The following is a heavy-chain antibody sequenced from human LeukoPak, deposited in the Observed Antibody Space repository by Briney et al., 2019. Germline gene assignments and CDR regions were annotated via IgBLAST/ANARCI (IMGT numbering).Heavy chain of an antibody. V-gene: IGHV3-33*01. CDR3: ARDSGRGFYFDY. Sequence: PGRSLRLSCAASGFPFSDYGMHWVRQAPGKGLEWVAVIWYDGSNTYYADSVKGRFTISRDNSKYTLDLQMNTLRVEDTAVYYCARDSGRGFYFDYWGQGTLVTVSS. D-gene: IGHD6-25*01. CDR1: GFPFSDYG. J-gene: IGHJ4*02. CDR2: IWYDGSNT.